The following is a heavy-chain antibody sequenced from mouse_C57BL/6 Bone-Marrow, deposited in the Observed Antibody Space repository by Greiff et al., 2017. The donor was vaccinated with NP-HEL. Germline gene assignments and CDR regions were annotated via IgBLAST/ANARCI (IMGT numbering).Heavy chain of an antibody. D-gene: IGHD1-1*01. CDR2: ILPSIGRT. Sequence: QVQLQQSGSELRSPGSSVKLSCKDFDSEVFPIAYMSWVRQKPGHGFEWIGGILPSIGRTIYGEKFEDKATLDADTLSNTAYLELNSLTSEDSAIYYCARNHYYGSSLYWYFDVWGTGTTVTVSS. J-gene: IGHJ1*03. CDR1: DSEVFPIAY. V-gene: IGHV15-2*01. CDR3: ARNHYYGSSLYWYFDV.